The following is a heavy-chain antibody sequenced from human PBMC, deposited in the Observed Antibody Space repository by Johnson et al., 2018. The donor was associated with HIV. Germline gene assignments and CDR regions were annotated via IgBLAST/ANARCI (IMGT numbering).Heavy chain of an antibody. D-gene: IGHD5-18*01. CDR2: IWFDGSNK. J-gene: IGHJ3*02. V-gene: IGHV3-33*01. Sequence: QVQLVESGGGLVQPGRSLRLSCAASGFTFSNYGMHWVRQAPGKGLEWVSVIWFDGSNKYYADSVKGRFTISRDNSKNTLYLQMDSLRAEDTATYYCARLPSGYNRDTFNIWGQGTMVTVSS. CDR1: GFTFSNYG. CDR3: ARLPSGYNRDTFNI.